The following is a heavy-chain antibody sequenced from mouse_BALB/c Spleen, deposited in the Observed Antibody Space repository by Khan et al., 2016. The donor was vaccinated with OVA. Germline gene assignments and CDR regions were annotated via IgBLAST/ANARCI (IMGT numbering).Heavy chain of an antibody. CDR1: GFSLTNYG. Sequence: QVQLKESGPGLVAPSQSLSITCTISGFSLTNYGVHWVRQPPGKGLEWLVVIWNDGSTTYNSALKSRLTISKDNSKSQVFLKMNSLRTDDTAMYFCARQPYYHYNILDYWGQGTSVTVSS. V-gene: IGHV2-6-1*01. J-gene: IGHJ4*01. CDR2: IWNDGST. D-gene: IGHD2-4*01. CDR3: ARQPYYHYNILDY.